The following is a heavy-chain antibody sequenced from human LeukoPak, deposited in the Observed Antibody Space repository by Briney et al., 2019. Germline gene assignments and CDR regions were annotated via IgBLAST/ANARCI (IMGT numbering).Heavy chain of an antibody. CDR1: GYTFTGYY. CDR3: ACAERISSSWYPTFDY. CDR2: INPNSGGT. V-gene: IGHV1-2*02. J-gene: IGHJ4*02. D-gene: IGHD6-13*01. Sequence: EASVKVSCKASGYTFTGYYMHWVRQAPGQGLEWMGWINPNSGGTNYAQKFQGRVTMTRDTSISTAYMELSRLRSDDTAVYYCACAERISSSWYPTFDYWGQGTLVTVSS.